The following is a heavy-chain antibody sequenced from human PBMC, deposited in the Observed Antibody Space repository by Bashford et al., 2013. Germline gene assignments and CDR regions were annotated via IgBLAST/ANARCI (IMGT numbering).Heavy chain of an antibody. CDR3: GRHIYDFTGYIDY. CDR1: GGSISSTNYY. D-gene: IGHD3/OR15-3a*01. V-gene: IGHV4-39*01. Sequence: SETLSLTCTVSGGSISSTNYYWGWIRQPPGRALEWIGNVFFNGITDSNPSLKSRVTISIDTSKSQFSLKLSSVTAADTAVYYCGRHIYDFTGYIDYWGQGTMVTVSS. J-gene: IGHJ4*02. CDR2: VFFNGIT.